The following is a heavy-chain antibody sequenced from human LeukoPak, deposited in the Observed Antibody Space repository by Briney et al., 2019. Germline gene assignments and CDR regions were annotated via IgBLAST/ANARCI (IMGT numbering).Heavy chain of an antibody. V-gene: IGHV4-59*12. CDR2: IYYSGST. D-gene: IGHD3-3*01. J-gene: IGHJ4*02. Sequence: SETLSLTCTVSGGSISSYYWSWIRQPPGQGLEWIGYIYYSGSTNYNPSLKSRVTISVDTSKNQFSLQLNSVTPEDTAVYYCGRETDFGVVTNWGQGTLVSVSS. CDR3: GRETDFGVVTN. CDR1: GGSISSYY.